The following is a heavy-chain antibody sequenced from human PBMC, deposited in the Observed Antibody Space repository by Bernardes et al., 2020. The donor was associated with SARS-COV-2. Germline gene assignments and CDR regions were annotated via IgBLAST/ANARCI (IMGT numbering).Heavy chain of an antibody. J-gene: IGHJ4*02. V-gene: IGHV4-31*03. D-gene: IGHD3-3*01. CDR3: ARGRAITIFGVVIIPAYFDY. Sequence: SESLSLTCTVSGGSISSGGYYWSWLRQHPGKGLEWIGYIYYSGSTYYNPSLKSRVTISVDTSKNQFSLKLSSVTAADTAVYYCARGRAITIFGVVIIPAYFDYWGQGTLVTVSS. CDR2: IYYSGST. CDR1: GGSISSGGYY.